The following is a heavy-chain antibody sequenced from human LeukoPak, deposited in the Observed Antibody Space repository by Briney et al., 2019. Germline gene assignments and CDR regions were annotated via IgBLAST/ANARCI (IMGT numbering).Heavy chain of an antibody. D-gene: IGHD3-10*01. V-gene: IGHV3-64*01. CDR3: ARDPNYGSGSYYDY. CDR1: GFTFSNYA. CDR2: ISSSGGSA. Sequence: PGGSLRLSCAASGFTFSNYAMHWVRQAPGKGLEYVSTISSSGGSAQYANSVKGRFTISRDNSKNTLYLQMGSLRAEDTAVYYCARDPNYGSGSYYDYWSQGTLVTVSS. J-gene: IGHJ4*02.